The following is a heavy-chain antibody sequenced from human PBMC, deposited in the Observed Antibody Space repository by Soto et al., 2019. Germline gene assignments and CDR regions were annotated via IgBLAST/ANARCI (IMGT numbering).Heavy chain of an antibody. D-gene: IGHD3-16*02. CDR2: ISYDGSNK. J-gene: IGHJ6*02. Sequence: GGSLRLSCAASGFTFSSYAMHWVRQAPGKGLEWVAVISYDGSNKYYADSVKGRFTISRDNSKNTLYLQMNSLRAEDTAVYYWARVPLSETFGGVIVDDYYYYGMDVWGQGTTVPVSS. CDR1: GFTFSSYA. V-gene: IGHV3-30-3*01. CDR3: ARVPLSETFGGVIVDDYYYYGMDV.